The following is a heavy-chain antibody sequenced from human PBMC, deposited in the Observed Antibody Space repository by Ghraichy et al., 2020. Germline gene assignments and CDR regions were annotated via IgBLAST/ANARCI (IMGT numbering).Heavy chain of an antibody. CDR2: IYYSGGA. J-gene: IGHJ4*02. D-gene: IGHD6-19*01. CDR3: ARGAVNSGWFYDS. Sequence: SETLSLTCTVSSDSFSGGGSYWSWIRQHPDKGLEWIGYIYYSGGAYYNPSLESRVTISVDTSENQFSLRLTSVTAADTAVYYCARGAVNSGWFYDSWGQGALVTVSS. V-gene: IGHV4-31*03. CDR1: SDSFSGGGSY.